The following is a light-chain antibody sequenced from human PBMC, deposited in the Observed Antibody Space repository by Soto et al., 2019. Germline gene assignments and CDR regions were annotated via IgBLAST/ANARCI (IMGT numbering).Light chain of an antibody. V-gene: IGLV2-11*01. CDR1: SSDVGGYNY. J-gene: IGLJ2*01. CDR3: CSYAGSYTVV. Sequence: QSVLTQPRSVSGSPGQSVTISCTGTSSDVGGYNYVSWYQQHPGKAPKLMIYDVNKRPSGVPDRFSGSKSGNTASLTISGLQAEDEADYYCCSYAGSYTVVLGGGTKLTVL. CDR2: DVN.